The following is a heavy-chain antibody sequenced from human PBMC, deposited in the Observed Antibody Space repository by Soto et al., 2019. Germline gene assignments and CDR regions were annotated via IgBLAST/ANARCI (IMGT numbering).Heavy chain of an antibody. Sequence: SETLSLTCTVSGGSINDFYWSWIRQPPGKGLEWIGYIYYSGSTDYNPSLKGRVTISVDTSKNQFSLKLRSATAADTAVYYCARVGGVAARTFDYWGQETLVTVSS. CDR3: ARVGGVAARTFDY. D-gene: IGHD6-6*01. CDR2: IYYSGST. CDR1: GGSINDFY. V-gene: IGHV4-59*01. J-gene: IGHJ4*02.